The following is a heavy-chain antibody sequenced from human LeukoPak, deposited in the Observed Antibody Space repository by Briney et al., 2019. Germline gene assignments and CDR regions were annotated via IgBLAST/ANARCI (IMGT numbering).Heavy chain of an antibody. Sequence: GASVKVSCKASGGTFSSYAISWVRQAPGRGLEWMGRIIPILGIANYAQKFQGRVTITADKSTSTAYMELSSLRSEDTAVYYCARDLTYCGGDCRNRDYWGQGTLVTVSS. CDR3: ARDLTYCGGDCRNRDY. CDR2: IIPILGIA. CDR1: GGTFSSYA. D-gene: IGHD2-21*02. V-gene: IGHV1-69*04. J-gene: IGHJ4*02.